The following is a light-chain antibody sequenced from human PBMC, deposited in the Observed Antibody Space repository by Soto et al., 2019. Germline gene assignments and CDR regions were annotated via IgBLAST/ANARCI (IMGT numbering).Light chain of an antibody. CDR1: QSISSS. CDR3: QQYNSYWT. Sequence: DIQMTQSPSTLSASVGDRVTITCRASQSISSSLAWYQQKPGKAPKLLIYKASNLESGVPSRFSGSGSGTEFSLTISSVQPEDFATYYCQQYNSYWTFGQGTQVEIK. V-gene: IGKV1-5*03. J-gene: IGKJ1*01. CDR2: KAS.